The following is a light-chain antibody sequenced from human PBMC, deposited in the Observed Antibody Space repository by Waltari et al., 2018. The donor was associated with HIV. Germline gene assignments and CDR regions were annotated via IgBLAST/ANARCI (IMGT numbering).Light chain of an antibody. CDR1: TSPIETNT. CDR2: RNN. Sequence: QPVLTQPTSASGTTGHGVTLSCSGSTSPIETNTVYWYQHLPGMAPKLLIYRNNRRPSGIPDRFSGSRSGTSASLAISGLRSEDEADYYCATWDDSLIWVFGGGTKLTVL. J-gene: IGLJ3*02. CDR3: ATWDDSLIWV. V-gene: IGLV1-47*01.